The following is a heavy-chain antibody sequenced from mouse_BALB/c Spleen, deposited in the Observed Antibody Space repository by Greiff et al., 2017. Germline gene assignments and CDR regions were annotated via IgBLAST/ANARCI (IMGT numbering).Heavy chain of an antibody. J-gene: IGHJ4*01. CDR1: GFTFSSYA. Sequence: DVKLVESGGGLVKPGGSLKLSCAASGFTFSSYAMSWVRQTPEKRLEWVATISSGGSYTYYPDSVKGRFTISRDNAKNTLYLQMSSLRSEDTAMYYCARLRSTMITFYAMDYWGQGTSVTVSS. CDR3: ARLRSTMITFYAMDY. CDR2: ISSGGSYT. D-gene: IGHD2-4*01. V-gene: IGHV5-9-3*01.